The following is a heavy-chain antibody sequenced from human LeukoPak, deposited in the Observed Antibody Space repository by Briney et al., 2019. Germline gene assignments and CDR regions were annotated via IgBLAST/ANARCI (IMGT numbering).Heavy chain of an antibody. CDR2: ISSSSSYI. CDR1: GFTFSSYS. D-gene: IGHD5-24*01. J-gene: IGHJ4*02. Sequence: GGSLRLSCAASGFTFSSYSMNWVRQAPGKGLEWFSSISSSSSYIYYADSVKGRFTISRDNAKNSLYLQMNSLRAEDTAVYYCARETPRRGETRDGYRWGQGTLVTVSS. CDR3: ARETPRRGETRDGYR. V-gene: IGHV3-21*06.